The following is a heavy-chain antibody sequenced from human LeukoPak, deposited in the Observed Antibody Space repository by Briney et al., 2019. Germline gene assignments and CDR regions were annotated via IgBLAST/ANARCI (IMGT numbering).Heavy chain of an antibody. J-gene: IGHJ4*02. V-gene: IGHV1-2*02. CDR1: GYTFTSYG. CDR3: ARGSYPGWCNGEFDY. Sequence: ASVKVSCKASGYTFTSYGITWVRQAPGQGLEWMGWINPNSGGTNYAQKFQGRVTMTRDTSISTAYMEQSRLRSDDTAVYYCARGSYPGWCNGEFDYWGQGALVIVSS. CDR2: INPNSGGT. D-gene: IGHD3-16*02.